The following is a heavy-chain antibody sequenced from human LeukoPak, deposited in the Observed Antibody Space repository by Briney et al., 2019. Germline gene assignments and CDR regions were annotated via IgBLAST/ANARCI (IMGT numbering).Heavy chain of an antibody. Sequence: PGGSLRLSCAASGFTVSSNYMSWVRQAPGKGLEWVSVIYSGGSTYYADSVKGRFTISRDNSKNTLYLQMNGLRAEDTAMYYCASHTAYCGGDCYSNWGQGTLVTVSS. CDR1: GFTVSSNY. V-gene: IGHV3-53*01. D-gene: IGHD2-21*02. CDR3: ASHTAYCGGDCYSN. CDR2: IYSGGST. J-gene: IGHJ4*02.